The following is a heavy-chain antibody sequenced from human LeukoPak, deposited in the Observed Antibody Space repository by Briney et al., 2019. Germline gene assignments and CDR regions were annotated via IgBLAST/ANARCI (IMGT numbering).Heavy chain of an antibody. CDR3: AKDEFGTIGN. J-gene: IGHJ4*02. Sequence: GGSLRLSCAASGFTFNEYAMHWVRQAPGKGLEWVSGISWNSGSIGYADSVKGRFTSSRDNAKNSLYLQMNSLRAEDTAIYYCAKDEFGTIGNWGQGTLVTVSS. CDR1: GFTFNEYA. CDR2: ISWNSGSI. V-gene: IGHV3-9*01. D-gene: IGHD3-10*01.